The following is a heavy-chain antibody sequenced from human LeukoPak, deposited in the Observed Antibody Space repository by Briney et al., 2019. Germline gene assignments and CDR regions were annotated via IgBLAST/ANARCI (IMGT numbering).Heavy chain of an antibody. CDR1: GGSISSSSYY. V-gene: IGHV4-39*07. CDR3: ATTDFWSGKEDY. CDR2: IYYSGST. D-gene: IGHD3-3*01. J-gene: IGHJ4*02. Sequence: PSETLSLTCTVSGGSISSSSYYWGWIRQPPGKGLGWIGSIYYSGSTYYNPSLKSRVTISVDTSKNQFSLKLSSVTAADTAVYYCATTDFWSGKEDYWGQGTLVTVSS.